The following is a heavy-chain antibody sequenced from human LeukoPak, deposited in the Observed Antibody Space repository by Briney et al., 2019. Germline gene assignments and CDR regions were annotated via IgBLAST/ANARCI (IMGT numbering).Heavy chain of an antibody. J-gene: IGHJ4*02. CDR1: GFIFSIYE. V-gene: IGHV3-48*03. D-gene: IGHD3-16*01. CDR3: VSAYGGLLDY. CDR2: VSANGDTI. Sequence: GGSLRLSCGAPGFIFSIYEMNWVRQAPGKGLEWISYVSANGDTIYHADSVRGRFTISRDNAKNSLYLQMNSLRAEDTALYYCVSAYGGLLDYWGQGTLVTVSS.